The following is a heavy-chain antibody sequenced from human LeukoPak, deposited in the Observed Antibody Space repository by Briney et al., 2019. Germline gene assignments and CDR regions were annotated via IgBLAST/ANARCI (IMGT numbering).Heavy chain of an antibody. CDR2: IYYSGIT. D-gene: IGHD3-16*02. CDR1: GGSISSNSYY. V-gene: IGHV4-39*07. J-gene: IGHJ4*02. Sequence: SETLSLTCTVSGGSISSNSYYWGWIRQPPGKGLEWIGSIYYSGITYYNPSLKSRVTISVDTSKNQFSLKLSSVTAADTAVYYCARGVGLRLGELSLYYFDYWGQGTLVTVSS. CDR3: ARGVGLRLGELSLYYFDY.